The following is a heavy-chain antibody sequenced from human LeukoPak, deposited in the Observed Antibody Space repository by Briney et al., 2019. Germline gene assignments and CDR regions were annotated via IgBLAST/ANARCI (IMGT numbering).Heavy chain of an antibody. V-gene: IGHV4-30-2*01. CDR3: ARDRGEYSSSREDY. D-gene: IGHD6-6*01. CDR2: IYHSGST. J-gene: IGHJ4*02. Sequence: SETLSLTCTVSGGSISSGGYYWSWIRQPPGKGLEWIGYIYHSGSTYYNPSLKSRVTISVDRSKNQFSLKLSSVTAADMAVYYCARDRGEYSSSREDYWGQGILVTVSS. CDR1: GGSISSGGYY.